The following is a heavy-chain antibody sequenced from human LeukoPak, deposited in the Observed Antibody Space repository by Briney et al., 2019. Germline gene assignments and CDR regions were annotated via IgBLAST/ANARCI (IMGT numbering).Heavy chain of an antibody. CDR1: GFTFSSYA. V-gene: IGHV3-48*03. J-gene: IGHJ5*02. Sequence: GGSLRLSCAASGFTFSSYAMSWVRQAPGKGLEWVSYISSSGSTIYYADSVKGRFTISRDNAKNSLYLQMNSLRAEDTAVYYCARDRLLGWFDPWGQGTLVTVSS. D-gene: IGHD5-12*01. CDR2: ISSSGSTI. CDR3: ARDRLLGWFDP.